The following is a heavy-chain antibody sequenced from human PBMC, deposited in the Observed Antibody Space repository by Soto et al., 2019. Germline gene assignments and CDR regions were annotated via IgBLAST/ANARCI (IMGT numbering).Heavy chain of an antibody. CDR1: GYTFTSYA. V-gene: IGHV1-3*01. J-gene: IGHJ5*02. D-gene: IGHD1-26*01. CDR3: ARQGATTQKSWFDP. CDR2: INAGNGNT. Sequence: QVQLVQSGAEVKKPGASVKVSCKASGYTFTSYAMHWVRQAPGQRLEWMGWINAGNGNTKYSQKFQGRVNITRDTSASTAYMELSSLTSADTAVYYCARQGATTQKSWFDPWGQGPLVTVSS.